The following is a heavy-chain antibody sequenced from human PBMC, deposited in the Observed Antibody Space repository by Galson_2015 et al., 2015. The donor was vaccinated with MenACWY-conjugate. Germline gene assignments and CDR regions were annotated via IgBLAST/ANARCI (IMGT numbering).Heavy chain of an antibody. CDR3: ARLTGGRFDL. D-gene: IGHD7-27*01. CDR2: FIPFFGTT. J-gene: IGHJ4*02. CDR1: GGTLRTFA. Sequence: SVKVSCKASGGTLRTFAISWVRQAPGQGLEWMGVFIPFFGTTNYAQKFQGRVTITADESTSTAYMELSSLRSEDTAVYFCARLTGGRFDLWGQGTLVTVSS. V-gene: IGHV1-69*13.